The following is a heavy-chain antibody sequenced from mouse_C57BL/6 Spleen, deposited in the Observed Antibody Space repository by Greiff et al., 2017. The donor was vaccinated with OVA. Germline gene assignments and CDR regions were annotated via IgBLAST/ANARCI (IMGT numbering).Heavy chain of an antibody. Sequence: EVQLQESGPELVKPGASVKISCKASGYSFTGYYMNWVKQSPEKSLEWIGEINPSTGGTTYNQKFKAKATLTVDKSSSTAYMQLKSLTSEDSAVYYCARSGMVTTTFDVWGTGTTVTVSS. D-gene: IGHD2-2*01. J-gene: IGHJ1*03. CDR1: GYSFTGYY. V-gene: IGHV1-42*01. CDR2: INPSTGGT. CDR3: ARSGMVTTTFDV.